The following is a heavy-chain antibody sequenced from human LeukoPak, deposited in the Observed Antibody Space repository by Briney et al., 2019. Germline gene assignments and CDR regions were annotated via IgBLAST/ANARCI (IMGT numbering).Heavy chain of an antibody. CDR1: GYTFTRYA. Sequence: ASVKVSCKVSGYTFTRYAMHWVRQPPAQRLECMGWINAGNGNTKYSQKFQARVTITRDTSASTAYMKLSSVRSEDTAVYYCARERSSGWYLYWGQGTLVTVSS. CDR3: ARERSSGWYLY. D-gene: IGHD6-19*01. J-gene: IGHJ4*02. V-gene: IGHV1-3*01. CDR2: INAGNGNT.